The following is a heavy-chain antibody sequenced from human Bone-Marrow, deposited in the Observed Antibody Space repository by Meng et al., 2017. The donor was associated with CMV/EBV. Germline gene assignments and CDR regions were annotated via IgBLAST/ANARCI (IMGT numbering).Heavy chain of an antibody. Sequence: SVKVSCKASGGTFSSYTISWVRQAPGQGLEWMGRIIPILGIANYAQKFQGRVTITADKSTSTAYMELSSLRSEDTAVYYCARVVCSSTSCKHDAFDIWGQGTMVNVSS. CDR3: ARVVCSSTSCKHDAFDI. CDR2: IIPILGIA. CDR1: GGTFSSYT. D-gene: IGHD2-2*01. V-gene: IGHV1-69*02. J-gene: IGHJ3*02.